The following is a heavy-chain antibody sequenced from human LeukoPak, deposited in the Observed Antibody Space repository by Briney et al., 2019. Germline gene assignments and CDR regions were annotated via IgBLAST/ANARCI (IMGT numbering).Heavy chain of an antibody. Sequence: SGPTLVNPTQTLTLTCTFSGFSLSSNTMGVRSIRPMSVGWIRQPPGKALEWLAIIYGEDDKRYSPSLESRLTITADTSKNQVVLTLSNMDPVDTATYYCAHSAYYDNRWFDPWGPGILVTVSS. V-gene: IGHV2-5*02. J-gene: IGHJ5*02. CDR3: AHSAYYDNRWFDP. CDR1: GFSLSSNTMG. CDR2: IYGEDDK. D-gene: IGHD3-22*01.